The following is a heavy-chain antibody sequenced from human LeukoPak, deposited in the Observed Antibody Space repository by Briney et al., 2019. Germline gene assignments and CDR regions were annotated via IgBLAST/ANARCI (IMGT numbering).Heavy chain of an antibody. J-gene: IGHJ5*02. D-gene: IGHD2-15*01. CDR1: VYTFTSYG. CDR3: ARLSPPIASFCSGGTCYSGGFDP. Sequence: GASVKVSCKSSVYTFTSYGMTGVRQAPGQGLDWMGWITTYNGNTYFPQNFQDRVTMTVDTSTSTAYMEVRSLTSDDTDVYYCARLSPPIASFCSGGTCYSGGFDPWGQGTQVTVSS. CDR2: ITTYNGNT. V-gene: IGHV1-18*01.